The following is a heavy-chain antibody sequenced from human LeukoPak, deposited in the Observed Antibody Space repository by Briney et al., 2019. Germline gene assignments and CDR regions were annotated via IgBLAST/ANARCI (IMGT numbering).Heavy chain of an antibody. Sequence: GESLKISCKGSGYSFTRSWIGWVRQMPGKGLEWMGIIYPGDSDTRYSPSFQGQVTISADKSISTAYLQWSSLKASDTAMYYCARTETYYGSGSYFDAFDIWGQGTMVTVSS. D-gene: IGHD3-10*01. CDR3: ARTETYYGSGSYFDAFDI. CDR2: IYPGDSDT. CDR1: GYSFTRSW. V-gene: IGHV5-51*01. J-gene: IGHJ3*02.